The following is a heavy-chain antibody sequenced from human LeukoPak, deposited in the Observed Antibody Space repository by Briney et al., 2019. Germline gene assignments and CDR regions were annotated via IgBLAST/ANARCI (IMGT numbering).Heavy chain of an antibody. V-gene: IGHV1-69*05. CDR3: AREMRDYYDSSGYEGFDY. CDR1: GGTFSSYA. J-gene: IGHJ4*02. CDR2: IIPIFGTA. D-gene: IGHD3-22*01. Sequence: ASVKVSCKASGGTFSSYAISWVRQAPGQGLEWMGRIIPIFGTANYAQKVQGRVTITTDESTSTAYMELSSLRSEDTAVYYCAREMRDYYDSSGYEGFDYWGQGTLVTVSS.